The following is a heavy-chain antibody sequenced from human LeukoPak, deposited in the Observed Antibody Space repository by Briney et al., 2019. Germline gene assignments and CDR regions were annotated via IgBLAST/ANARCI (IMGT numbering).Heavy chain of an antibody. D-gene: IGHD1-26*01. CDR1: GGSISSYY. CDR3: ARDRGWEVFDY. Sequence: PSETLSLTCTVSGGSISSYYWSWIRRPPGKGLEWIGYIYYSGSTNYNPSLKSRVSISRDTSKNQFSLNLSSVTSLDTALYYCARDRGWEVFDYWGQGILVTVSS. V-gene: IGHV4-59*01. J-gene: IGHJ4*02. CDR2: IYYSGST.